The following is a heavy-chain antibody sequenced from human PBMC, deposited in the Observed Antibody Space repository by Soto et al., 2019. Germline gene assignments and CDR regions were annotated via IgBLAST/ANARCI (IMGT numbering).Heavy chain of an antibody. Sequence: QVQLQQWGAGLLKPSETLSLTCAVYGGSFGGYYWSWIRQPPGKGLEWIGEINHSGSTNYNPSLKSRVTISVETSKNQFSLKLSSVTAADTAVYYCASTLGYCSGGSCYSELGVFDPWGQGTLVTVSS. D-gene: IGHD2-15*01. V-gene: IGHV4-34*01. J-gene: IGHJ5*02. CDR3: ASTLGYCSGGSCYSELGVFDP. CDR2: INHSGST. CDR1: GGSFGGYY.